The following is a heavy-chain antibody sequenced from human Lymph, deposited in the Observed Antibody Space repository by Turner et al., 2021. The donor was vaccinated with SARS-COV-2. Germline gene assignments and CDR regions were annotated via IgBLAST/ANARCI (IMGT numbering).Heavy chain of an antibody. J-gene: IGHJ4*02. CDR1: GGSISSDS. Sequence: QLQLQKSCPGLATPSETLSRTCTVSGGSISSDSWSWIRQPPGKGLEWIGYIYYSGSTNYNPSLKSRVTITVDTSKNQFSLRLSSVTAADTAVYYCARGFDYWGQGTLVTVSS. CDR3: ARGFDY. V-gene: IGHV4-59*08. CDR2: IYYSGST.